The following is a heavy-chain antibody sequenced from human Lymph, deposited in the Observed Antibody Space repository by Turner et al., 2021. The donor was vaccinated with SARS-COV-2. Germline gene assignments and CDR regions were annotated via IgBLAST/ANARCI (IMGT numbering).Heavy chain of an antibody. CDR1: GYTPTALS. V-gene: IGHV1-24*01. CDR2: FDPEDGET. CDR3: ATLKSNWKILTGRYYFDF. D-gene: IGHD1-1*01. J-gene: IGHJ4*02. Sequence: VQLVHSGAVVQKPGASVKVYCKVSGYTPTALSIHWVRQAPGKGLEWMGGFDPEDGETIYAQKFQGGVTMTEDTSTNKAYMELSSLRSEDTAVYYCATLKSNWKILTGRYYFDFWGQGTLVTVSS.